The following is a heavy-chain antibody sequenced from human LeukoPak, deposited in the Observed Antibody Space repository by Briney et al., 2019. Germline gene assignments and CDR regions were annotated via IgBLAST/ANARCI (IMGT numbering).Heavy chain of an antibody. V-gene: IGHV1-46*01. CDR3: ARLRDGSGSFDY. CDR2: TNPSGGST. CDR1: GYTFTSYY. Sequence: GASVKVSCKASGYTFTSYYINWVRQAPGQGLEWMGITNPSGGSTSYAQKFQDRVAMTRDTSISTAYMELSRLTSDDTAVYYCARLRDGSGSFDYWGQGTLVTVSS. J-gene: IGHJ4*02. D-gene: IGHD3-10*01.